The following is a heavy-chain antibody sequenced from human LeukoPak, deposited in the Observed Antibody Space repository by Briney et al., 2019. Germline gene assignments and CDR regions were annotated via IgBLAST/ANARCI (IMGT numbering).Heavy chain of an antibody. J-gene: IGHJ4*02. Sequence: ASVKVSCKASGYTFTSYGISWVRQAPGQGLEWMGWINPNSGGTNYAQKFQGRVTMTRDTSISTAYMELSRLRSDDMAVYYCARAVAGHFDYWGQGTLVTVSS. CDR2: INPNSGGT. V-gene: IGHV1-2*02. CDR3: ARAVAGHFDY. CDR1: GYTFTSYG. D-gene: IGHD6-19*01.